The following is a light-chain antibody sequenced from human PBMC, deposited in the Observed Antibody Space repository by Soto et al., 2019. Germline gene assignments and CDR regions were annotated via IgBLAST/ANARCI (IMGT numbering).Light chain of an antibody. V-gene: IGKV3-15*01. J-gene: IGKJ1*01. CDR3: QQYNNWPWT. CDR2: GAS. CDR1: QSVSSD. Sequence: EIVMTQSPATLSVSPGERATLSCRASQSVSSDLAWYQQKPGQAPRLLIYGASTRATGIPARFSGSGSGTEFTLTISSVQSEDFAVYYCQQYNNWPWTFGQGTKVDI.